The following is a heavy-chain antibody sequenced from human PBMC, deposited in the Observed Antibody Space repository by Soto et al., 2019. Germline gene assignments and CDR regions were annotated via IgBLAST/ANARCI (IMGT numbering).Heavy chain of an antibody. CDR2: ISVYNGNT. Sequence: GASVKVSCKASGYTFTSYGISWVRQAPGQGLEWMGWISVYNGNTKYAQKLQGRVTMTADTSTSTAYMELRSLRSDDTAVYYCARDLSSRPYSGSSSLVANWGQVTLLT. J-gene: IGHJ4*02. CDR3: ARDLSSRPYSGSSSLVAN. V-gene: IGHV1-18*04. D-gene: IGHD1-26*01. CDR1: GYTFTSYG.